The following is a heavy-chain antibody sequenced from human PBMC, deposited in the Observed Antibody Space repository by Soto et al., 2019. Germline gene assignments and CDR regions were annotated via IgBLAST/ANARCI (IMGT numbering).Heavy chain of an antibody. J-gene: IGHJ3*02. V-gene: IGHV1-2*02. D-gene: IGHD2-2*01. CDR2: INPNSGGT. CDR1: GYTFTGYY. Sequence: ASVKVSCKASGYTFTGYYMHWVRQAPGQGLEWMGWINPNSGGTNYYGSEKYYVDSVKGRFTISRDNAKNSLYLQMSSLRDEDTAVYYCARMGWYCSSSRCPDALDIWGQGTMVTVSS. CDR3: ARMGWYCSSSRCPDALDI.